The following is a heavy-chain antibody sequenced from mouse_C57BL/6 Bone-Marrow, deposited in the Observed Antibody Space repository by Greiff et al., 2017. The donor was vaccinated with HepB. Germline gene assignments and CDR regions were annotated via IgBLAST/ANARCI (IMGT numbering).Heavy chain of an antibody. CDR3: ARHGSLYGSSYGGAMDY. Sequence: VQLQQSGGGLVQPGESLKLSCESNEYEFPSHDMSWVRKTPEKRLELVAAINSDGGSTYYPDTMERRFIISRDNTKKTLYLQMSSLRSEDTALYYCARHGSLYGSSYGGAMDYWGQGTSVTVSS. V-gene: IGHV5-2*01. J-gene: IGHJ4*01. D-gene: IGHD1-1*01. CDR1: EYEFPSHD. CDR2: INSDGGST.